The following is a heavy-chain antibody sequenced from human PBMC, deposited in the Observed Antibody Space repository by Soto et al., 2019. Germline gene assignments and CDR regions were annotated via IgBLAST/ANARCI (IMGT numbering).Heavy chain of an antibody. J-gene: IGHJ3*02. Sequence: VGSLRLSCAASGVTCGSYAVSWVRQAPGKGLEWVSAISGSGGSTYYADSVKGRFTISRDNSKNTLYLQMNSLRAEDTAVYYCAKAAADIVVVVAATESAFDIWGQGTMVTVSS. V-gene: IGHV3-23*01. CDR1: GVTCGSYA. D-gene: IGHD2-15*01. CDR2: ISGSGGST. CDR3: AKAAADIVVVVAATESAFDI.